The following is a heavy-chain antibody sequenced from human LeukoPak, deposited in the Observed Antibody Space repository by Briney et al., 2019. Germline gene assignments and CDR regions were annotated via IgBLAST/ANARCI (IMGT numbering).Heavy chain of an antibody. CDR2: TKSKTDGGTT. CDR1: RFTSSNAW. J-gene: IGHJ4*02. Sequence: PGGSLRLSCAATRFTSSNAWMSWIRQAPGKGLKWVGHTKSKTDGGTTDYAAPVKGRFTISRDDSKNTLYLQMNSLRTEDTAVYYCTTDRDYGDYPEYYFDYWGQGTLVTVSS. CDR3: TTDRDYGDYPEYYFDY. V-gene: IGHV3-15*01. D-gene: IGHD4-17*01.